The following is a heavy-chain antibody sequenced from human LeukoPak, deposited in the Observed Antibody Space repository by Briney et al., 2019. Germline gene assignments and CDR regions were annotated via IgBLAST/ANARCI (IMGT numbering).Heavy chain of an antibody. J-gene: IGHJ3*02. Sequence: PSETLSLTCAVYGGSFSGYYWSWIRQPPGKGPEWIGSVYYIGSTFYNPSLKSRLTISIDTSKNQFSLKLRSVTAADTAVYYCAREDAEQMDNSYIWGQGTMVTVSS. V-gene: IGHV4-34*01. CDR1: GGSFSGYY. D-gene: IGHD5-24*01. CDR3: AREDAEQMDNSYI. CDR2: VYYIGST.